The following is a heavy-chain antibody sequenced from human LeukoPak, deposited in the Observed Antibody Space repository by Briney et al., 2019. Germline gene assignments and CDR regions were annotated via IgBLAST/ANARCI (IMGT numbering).Heavy chain of an antibody. J-gene: IGHJ4*02. D-gene: IGHD3-16*01. Sequence: SETLSLTCIVSGGSISSSIYYWAWVRQPPGKGLEWIGTVFYNGATQYSPSLSSRVTISIDTSTNQFSLKLSSVTAADTAVYYCARHPGGDMGWYFDYWGQGTLVTVSS. CDR1: GGSISSSIYY. CDR2: VFYNGAT. V-gene: IGHV4-39*01. CDR3: ARHPGGDMGWYFDY.